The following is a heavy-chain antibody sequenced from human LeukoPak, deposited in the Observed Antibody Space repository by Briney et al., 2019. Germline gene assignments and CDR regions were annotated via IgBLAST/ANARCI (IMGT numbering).Heavy chain of an antibody. CDR1: GVSLRSYY. CDR2: IYSSGST. Sequence: SDTLSHTYSVSGVSLRSYYWSWLRQPPGKGLEWIGYIYSSGSTKYNPSLKSRVTMSIDMSRNQFSLQLTSVTAADTAIYYCAGNNWNAWWYFAYWGQGTLVTVSS. D-gene: IGHD1-1*01. V-gene: IGHV4-59*08. CDR3: AGNNWNAWWYFAY. J-gene: IGHJ4*02.